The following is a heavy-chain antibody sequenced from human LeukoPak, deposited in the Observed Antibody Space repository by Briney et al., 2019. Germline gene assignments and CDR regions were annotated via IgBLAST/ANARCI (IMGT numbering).Heavy chain of an antibody. V-gene: IGHV4-39*01. CDR3: ARQFYESRSPHAKYFQQ. CDR1: GGSISSSSYY. Sequence: SEALSLTCSVSGGSISSSSYYWGWIRQAPGRGLEWIANIYYSGSTYYSPSLKSRVTISVDTSKNQFSLKLNSVTAADTAVYYCARQFYESRSPHAKYFQQWGQGTLVTVSS. D-gene: IGHD3-22*01. CDR2: IYYSGST. J-gene: IGHJ1*01.